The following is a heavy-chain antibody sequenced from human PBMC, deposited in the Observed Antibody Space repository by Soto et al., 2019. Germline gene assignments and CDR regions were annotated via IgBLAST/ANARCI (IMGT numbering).Heavy chain of an antibody. V-gene: IGHV3-23*01. Sequence: EVQLLESGGGLVQPGGSLRLSCAASGFTFSSYAMSWVRQAPGKGLEWVSAISGSGGSTYYADSVKGRFTISRDNSKNTLYLQMNSLRAEDTAVYYCAKNGAGVVVIDYYYYGMDVWGQGTTVTVSS. CDR3: AKNGAGVVVIDYYYYGMDV. CDR1: GFTFSSYA. D-gene: IGHD2-15*01. CDR2: ISGSGGST. J-gene: IGHJ6*02.